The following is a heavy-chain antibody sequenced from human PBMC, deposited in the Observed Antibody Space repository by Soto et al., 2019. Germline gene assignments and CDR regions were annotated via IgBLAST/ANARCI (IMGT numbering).Heavy chain of an antibody. CDR2: ISSNGADT. Sequence: EVQLVESGGGLVQPGGSLRLSCAASGFTFSSYAMHWVRQAPGKGPEYVSAISSNGADTYYAYSVKGRFTISRDNSKNTLYLQMGSLRAEDMAVYYCAREGRYCSDGSCYQFDYCGQGTLVTASS. V-gene: IGHV3-64*01. CDR1: GFTFSSYA. D-gene: IGHD2-15*01. CDR3: AREGRYCSDGSCYQFDY. J-gene: IGHJ4*02.